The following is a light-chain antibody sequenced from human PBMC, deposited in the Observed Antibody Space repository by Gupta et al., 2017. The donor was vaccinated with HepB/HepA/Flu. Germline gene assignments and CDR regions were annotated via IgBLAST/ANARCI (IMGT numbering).Light chain of an antibody. CDR1: SSDVGGHNY. Sequence: QSALTQPASVSGSPGQSITISCTGTSSDVGGHNYVSWYQQHSGKAPKLMIYDVSNRPSGFSNRFSGSKSGNTASLTISGLQAEDEADYYCSSYTSGSTVVFGGGTKLTVL. J-gene: IGLJ2*01. CDR3: SSYTSGSTVV. V-gene: IGLV2-14*03. CDR2: DVS.